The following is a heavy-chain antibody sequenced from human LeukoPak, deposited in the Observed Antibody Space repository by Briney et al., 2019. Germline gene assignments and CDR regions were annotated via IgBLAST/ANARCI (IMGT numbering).Heavy chain of an antibody. V-gene: IGHV4-59*01. D-gene: IGHD2-8*02. CDR3: ARELVRTAPFRIQSYFDY. J-gene: IGHJ4*02. CDR2: IYYSGST. Sequence: SETLSLTCTVSGGSISSYYWSWIRQPPGKGLEWIGDIYYSGSTHYNPSLKSRVTISVDTSKNQFSLKLSSVTAAETAAYYCARELVRTAPFRIQSYFDYWGQGTLVTVSS. CDR1: GGSISSYY.